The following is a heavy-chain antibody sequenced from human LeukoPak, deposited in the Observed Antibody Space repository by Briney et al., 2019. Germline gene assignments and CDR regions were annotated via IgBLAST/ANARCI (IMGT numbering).Heavy chain of an antibody. CDR2: INPDTGAT. D-gene: IGHD1/OR15-1a*01. V-gene: IGHV1-2*02. CDR1: GYTFIDYY. Sequence: ASVTLSCKTSGYTFIDYYIHWVRQAPGQTLEWMGWINPDTGATNYRQKFQGRITMTRDTSISTVYMELTGLRSDDTALYYCLRGGTFDYWGQGILVSVSS. CDR3: LRGGTFDY. J-gene: IGHJ4*02.